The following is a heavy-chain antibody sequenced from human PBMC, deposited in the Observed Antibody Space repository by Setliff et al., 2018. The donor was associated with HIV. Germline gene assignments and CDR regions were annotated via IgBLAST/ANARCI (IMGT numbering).Heavy chain of an antibody. D-gene: IGHD5-18*01. CDR1: GGSISGYY. Sequence: SETLSLTCTVSGGSISGYYWSWIRQPPGKGLEWIGYIDNSGSTNYNPSLTGRVTISVDTSKNQISLKLSSVTAADTAMYYCARRGYSYVERVYYYYMDVWGKGTTVTVSS. CDR3: ARRGYSYVERVYYYYMDV. CDR2: IDNSGST. V-gene: IGHV4-4*09. J-gene: IGHJ6*03.